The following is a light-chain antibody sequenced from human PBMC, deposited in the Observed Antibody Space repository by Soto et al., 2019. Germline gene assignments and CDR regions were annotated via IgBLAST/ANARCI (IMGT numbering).Light chain of an antibody. CDR1: QSVSNNY. Sequence: EIVLTQSPGTLSLSQGERATLSCRASQSVSNNYLAWYQQKPGQAPRLLIYGASNRATGIPDRFSGSGSGTDFTLTISSLQPEDFATYYCQQLNSYPRTFGQGTKVDIK. CDR3: QQLNSYPRT. V-gene: IGKV3-20*01. CDR2: GAS. J-gene: IGKJ1*01.